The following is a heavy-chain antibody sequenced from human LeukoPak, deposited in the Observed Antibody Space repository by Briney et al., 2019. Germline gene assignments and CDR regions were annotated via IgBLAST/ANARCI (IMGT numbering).Heavy chain of an antibody. Sequence: SETLSLTCTVSGGSISSSSYYWGWIRQPPGKGLEWIGSIYYSGSTYYNPSLKSRVTISVDTSKNQFSLKLSSVTAADTAVYYCARDTYYYDSSAMTIDYWGQGTLVTVSS. CDR3: ARDTYYYDSSAMTIDY. CDR1: GGSISSSSYY. V-gene: IGHV4-39*07. J-gene: IGHJ4*02. CDR2: IYYSGST. D-gene: IGHD3-22*01.